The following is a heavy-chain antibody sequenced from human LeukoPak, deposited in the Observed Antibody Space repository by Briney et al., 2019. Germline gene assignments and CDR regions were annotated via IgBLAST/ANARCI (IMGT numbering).Heavy chain of an antibody. Sequence: GGSLRLSCAASGFTFSSYEMNWVRQAPGKGLEWVSYISSSGSTIYYADSVKGRFTISRDNSKNTLYLQMNSLRAEDTAVYYCARGAGATKLPSDYWGQGTLVTVSS. J-gene: IGHJ4*02. CDR2: ISSSGSTI. V-gene: IGHV3-48*03. CDR3: ARGAGATKLPSDY. CDR1: GFTFSSYE. D-gene: IGHD1-26*01.